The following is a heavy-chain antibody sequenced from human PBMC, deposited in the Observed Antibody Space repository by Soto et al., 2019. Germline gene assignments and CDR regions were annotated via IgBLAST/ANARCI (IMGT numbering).Heavy chain of an antibody. D-gene: IGHD3-10*01. V-gene: IGHV3-72*01. CDR2: IRNRPNGYTT. CDR1: GFTFSDHY. Sequence: EVQLVESGGGLVQPGGSLRLSCAASGFTFSDHYMDWVRQAPGKGLEWVGRIRNRPNGYTTQYAASVKGRFAVLRDDSENLVYLQMNDLKTEDTAVYYCVRDSGRGFYFDYWGQGAQVTVSS. J-gene: IGHJ4*02. CDR3: VRDSGRGFYFDY.